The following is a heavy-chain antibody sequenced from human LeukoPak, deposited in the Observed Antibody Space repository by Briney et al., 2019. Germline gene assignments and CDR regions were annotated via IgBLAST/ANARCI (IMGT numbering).Heavy chain of an antibody. CDR3: ARSPAYSYSSSWAPYYYYYMDV. V-gene: IGHV3-21*01. CDR2: ISSSSVYI. J-gene: IGHJ6*03. Sequence: PGGSLRLSCAASGFTFSVYSMNWVRQAPGKGLEWVSSISSSSVYIYYADSVKGRFTISRDNSKNTLYLQMNSLRAEDTAVYYCARSPAYSYSSSWAPYYYYYMDVWGKGTTVTVSS. CDR1: GFTFSVYS. D-gene: IGHD6-13*01.